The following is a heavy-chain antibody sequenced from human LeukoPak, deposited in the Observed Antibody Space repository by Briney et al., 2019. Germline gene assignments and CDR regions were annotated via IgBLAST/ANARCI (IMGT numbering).Heavy chain of an antibody. J-gene: IGHJ4*02. Sequence: GRSLRLFCAASGFTFSSYGMHWARQAPGKGLEWVAVISYDGSNKYYADSVKGRFTISRDNSKDTLYLQMNSLRAEDTAVYYCAKGALEMATIDYWGQGTLVTVSS. CDR1: GFTFSSYG. V-gene: IGHV3-30*18. D-gene: IGHD5-24*01. CDR2: ISYDGSNK. CDR3: AKGALEMATIDY.